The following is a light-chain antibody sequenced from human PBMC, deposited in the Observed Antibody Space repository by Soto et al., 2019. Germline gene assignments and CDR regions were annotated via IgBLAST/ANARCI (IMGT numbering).Light chain of an antibody. V-gene: IGKV1-39*01. J-gene: IGKJ2*01. CDR1: QSISSY. Sequence: DIQMTQSPSSLSASVGDRVTITCRASQSISSYLNWYQQKPGKAPKLLIYAASSLQSGVPSRFSSSGSGTDFTLTISSLQPEDFATYYCQQSYSTYMYTFGQGTKLEIK. CDR2: AAS. CDR3: QQSYSTYMYT.